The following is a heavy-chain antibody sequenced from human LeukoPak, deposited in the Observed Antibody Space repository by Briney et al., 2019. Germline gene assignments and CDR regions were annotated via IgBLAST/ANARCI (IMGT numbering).Heavy chain of an antibody. Sequence: GGSLRLSCAASGFTFSSYAMSWVRQAPGKGLEWVSVIYSGGSTYYADSVKGRFTISRDNSKNTLYLQMNSLRAEDTAVYYCARALWFGDRYFDYWGQGTLVTVSS. CDR2: IYSGGST. CDR3: ARALWFGDRYFDY. CDR1: GFTFSSYA. V-gene: IGHV3-53*01. J-gene: IGHJ4*02. D-gene: IGHD3-10*01.